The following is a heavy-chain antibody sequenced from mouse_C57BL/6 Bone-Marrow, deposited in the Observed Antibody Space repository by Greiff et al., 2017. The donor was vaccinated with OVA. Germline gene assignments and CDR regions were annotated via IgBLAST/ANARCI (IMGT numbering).Heavy chain of an antibody. Sequence: LVEPGPELVKPGASVKLSCKASGYTFTSYEINWVKQRPGQGLEWIGWIYPRDGCTKYNEKFKGKATFTVDTSSSTAYMELHSLTSEDSAVYFCARENYYGSSLYYFDYWGQGTTLTVSS. CDR2: IYPRDGCT. J-gene: IGHJ2*01. D-gene: IGHD1-1*01. CDR1: GYTFTSYE. CDR3: ARENYYGSSLYYFDY. V-gene: IGHV1-85*01.